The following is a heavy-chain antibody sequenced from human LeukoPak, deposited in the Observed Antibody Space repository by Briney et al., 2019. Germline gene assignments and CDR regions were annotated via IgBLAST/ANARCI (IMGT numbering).Heavy chain of an antibody. CDR2: ISSSGSTI. J-gene: IGHJ4*02. V-gene: IGHV3-11*01. D-gene: IGHD2-21*02. CDR3: AAPLAYCGGDCYPGGY. Sequence: PGGSLRLSCAASGFTFSDYYMSWIRQAPGKGLEWVSYISSSGSTIYYADSVKGRFTISRDNAKNSLYLQMNSLRAEDTAVYYCAAPLAYCGGDCYPGGYWGQGTLVTVSS. CDR1: GFTFSDYY.